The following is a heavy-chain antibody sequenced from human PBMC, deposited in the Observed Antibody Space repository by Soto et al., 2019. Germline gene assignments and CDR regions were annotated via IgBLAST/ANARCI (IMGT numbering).Heavy chain of an antibody. D-gene: IGHD6-6*01. CDR1: GNSCTSYW. CDR3: ARHASIAARLDYYYGMDV. J-gene: IGHJ6*02. Sequence: XDSLKVSWKCSGNSCTSYWISLVLQMPGKGLEWMGRIDPSDSYTNYSPSFQGHVTISADKSISTAYLQWSSLKASDTAMYYCARHASIAARLDYYYGMDVWGQGTTVTVSS. V-gene: IGHV5-10-1*01. CDR2: IDPSDSYT.